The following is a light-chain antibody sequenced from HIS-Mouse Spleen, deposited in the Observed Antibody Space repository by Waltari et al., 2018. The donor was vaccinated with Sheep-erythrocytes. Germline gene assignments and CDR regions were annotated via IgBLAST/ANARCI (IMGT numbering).Light chain of an antibody. CDR3: CSYAGSYNHV. V-gene: IGLV2-11*01. J-gene: IGLJ1*01. Sequence: QSALTQPRSVSGSPGQSITISCTGTSSDVGGYNYVSWYQQHPGKAPKLMIYDVSQRPAGVPDRCSGSKSGNTASLTISGLQAEDEAYYYCCSYAGSYNHVFATGTKVTVL. CDR1: SSDVGGYNY. CDR2: DVS.